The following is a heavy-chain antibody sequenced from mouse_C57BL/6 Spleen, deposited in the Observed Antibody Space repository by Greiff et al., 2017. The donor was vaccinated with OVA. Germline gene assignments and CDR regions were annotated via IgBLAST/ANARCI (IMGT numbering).Heavy chain of an antibody. V-gene: IGHV1-82*01. CDR3: ARGDYPFAY. D-gene: IGHD2-4*01. Sequence: VQLQQSGPELVKPGASVKISCKASGYAFSSSWMNWVKQRPGQGLEWIGRIYPGDGDTNYNGKFKGKATLAADKSSSTAYMQLSSLTSEDSAVYFCARGDYPFAYWGQGTLVTVSA. CDR1: GYAFSSSW. CDR2: IYPGDGDT. J-gene: IGHJ3*01.